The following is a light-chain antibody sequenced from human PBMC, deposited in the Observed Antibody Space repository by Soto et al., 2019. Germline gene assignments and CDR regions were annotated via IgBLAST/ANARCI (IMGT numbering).Light chain of an antibody. J-gene: IGLJ1*01. Sequence: QSVLTQPPSVSAAPGQKVTISCSGSNSNIGNSYVYWYQQFPGAAPKLLMYENAKRASGIPDRFSGSKSGAAATLAITGIQTGDEADYYCGTWDSGLSGFVFGTGTEVTVL. CDR1: NSNIGNSY. CDR2: ENA. CDR3: GTWDSGLSGFV. V-gene: IGLV1-51*02.